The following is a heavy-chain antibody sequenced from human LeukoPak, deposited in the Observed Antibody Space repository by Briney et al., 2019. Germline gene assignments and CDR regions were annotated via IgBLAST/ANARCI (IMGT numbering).Heavy chain of an antibody. CDR3: ASHGSGTYGSFDY. CDR1: GGTFSRYT. J-gene: IGHJ4*02. V-gene: IGHV1-69*06. Sequence: SVKVSCKASGGTFSRYTISWVRQAPGQGLEWMGGIIPLFGTANYAQKFQGRVTITADKSTTTAYMELSSLRSEDTAVYYCASHGSGTYGSFDYWGEGTLVTVSS. D-gene: IGHD3-10*01. CDR2: IIPLFGTA.